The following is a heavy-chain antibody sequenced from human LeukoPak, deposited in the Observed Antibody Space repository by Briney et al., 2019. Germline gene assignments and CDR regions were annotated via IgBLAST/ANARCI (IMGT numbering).Heavy chain of an antibody. V-gene: IGHV3-21*01. J-gene: IGHJ4*02. Sequence: PGGSLRLSCAASGFTFSSYSMNWVRQAPGKGLEWVSSISSSSSYIYFADSVKGRFTISRDNAKNSLYLQMNSLRAEDTAVYYCARGRGTYFDYWGQGTLVTVSS. CDR1: GFTFSSYS. D-gene: IGHD3-16*01. CDR3: ARGRGTYFDY. CDR2: ISSSSSYI.